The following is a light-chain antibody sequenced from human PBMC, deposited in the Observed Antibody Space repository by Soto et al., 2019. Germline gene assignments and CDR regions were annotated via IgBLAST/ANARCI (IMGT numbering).Light chain of an antibody. CDR2: SNN. J-gene: IGLJ1*01. CDR1: SSNIGSNY. CDR3: AAWDDSLSGSYV. V-gene: IGLV1-47*02. Sequence: QSALTQPPSASGTPGQRVTTSCSGSSSNIGSNYVYWYQQLPGTAPKLLIYSNNQRPSGVPDRFSGSKSGTSASLAISGLRSEDEADYYCAAWDDSLSGSYVFGTGTKVTVL.